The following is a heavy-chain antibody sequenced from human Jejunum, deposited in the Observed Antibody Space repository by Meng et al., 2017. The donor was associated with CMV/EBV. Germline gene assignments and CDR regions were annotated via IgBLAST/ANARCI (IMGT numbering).Heavy chain of an antibody. D-gene: IGHD3-9*01. CDR3: AGLFQYDILTGSWY. CDR1: GGFVSGDYS. CDR2: IYNNGNT. J-gene: IGHJ4*02. Sequence: QVQLQESGPGLGKPSQTLSLTCSVSGGFVSGDYSWSWIRQSPGKGLEWIGYIYNNGNTDYNPSLKSRVSISVDTSKNEVSLTLRSVTAADTAVYYCAGLFQYDILTGSWYWGQGTMVTVPS. V-gene: IGHV4-30-4*08.